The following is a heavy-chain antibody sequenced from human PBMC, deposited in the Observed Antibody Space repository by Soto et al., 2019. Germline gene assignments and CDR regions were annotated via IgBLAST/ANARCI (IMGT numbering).Heavy chain of an antibody. CDR1: GFTFSSYS. CDR2: ISSSSSYI. J-gene: IGHJ3*02. V-gene: IGHV3-21*01. D-gene: IGHD3-9*01. CDR3: ARGCLLRYFDWLSPDDPFDI. Sequence: EVQLVESGGGLVKPGGSLRLSCAASGFTFSSYSMNWVRQAPGKGLEWVSSISSSSSYIYYADSVKGRFTISRDNAKNSLYLHMNSMRAEDTAAYYCARGCLLRYFDWLSPDDPFDIWGQGTMVTVSS.